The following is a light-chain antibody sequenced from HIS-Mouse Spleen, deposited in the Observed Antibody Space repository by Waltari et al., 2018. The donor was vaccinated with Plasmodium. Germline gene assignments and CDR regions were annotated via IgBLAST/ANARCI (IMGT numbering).Light chain of an antibody. J-gene: IGKJ2*01. V-gene: IGKV3-11*01. CDR1: QRVSSY. CDR2: DAS. Sequence: EIVLTQSPATLSLSPGERATLSCRASQRVSSYLAWYQQKPGQAPRLLIYDASNMATGIAARFSGSGSGTDFTLTISSLEPEDFAVYYCQQRSNWPPYTFGQGTKLEIK. CDR3: QQRSNWPPYT.